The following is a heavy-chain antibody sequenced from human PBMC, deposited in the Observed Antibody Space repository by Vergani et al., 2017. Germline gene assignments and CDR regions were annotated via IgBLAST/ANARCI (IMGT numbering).Heavy chain of an antibody. J-gene: IGHJ4*02. D-gene: IGHD6-13*01. V-gene: IGHV1-69*17. CDR3: AIPFYSSSWTWSGGPQKGY. CDR2: IIPIFGIA. CDR1: GGTYSSYA. Sequence: QVQLVQSGAEVKKPGSSVKVSCKASGGTYSSYAISWVRQAPGQGLEWMGGIIPIFGIANYAQKFQGRVTITADKSTSTAYMELSSLRSEDTAVYYCAIPFYSSSWTWSGGPQKGYWGQGTLVTVSS.